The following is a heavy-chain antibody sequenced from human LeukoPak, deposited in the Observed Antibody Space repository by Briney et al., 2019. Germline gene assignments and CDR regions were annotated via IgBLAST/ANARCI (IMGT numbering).Heavy chain of an antibody. V-gene: IGHV3-7*03. D-gene: IGHD3-22*01. CDR2: IKQDGSEK. CDR3: ARHPNYYDSSGYYKGFDC. CDR1: GFTFTSYW. Sequence: GGSLRLSCAASGFTFTSYWMSWVRQAPGKGLEWVASIKQDGSEKYNVDSVKGRFTISRDNAKNSLNLQMNSLRAEDTAVYYCARHPNYYDSSGYYKGFDCWGQGTLVTVSS. J-gene: IGHJ4*02.